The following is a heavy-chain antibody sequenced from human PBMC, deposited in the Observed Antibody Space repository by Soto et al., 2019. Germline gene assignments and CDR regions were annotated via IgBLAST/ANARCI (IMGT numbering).Heavy chain of an antibody. V-gene: IGHV3-23*01. Sequence: GGSLRLSCAASGFTFSSYAMSWVRQAPGKGLEWVSAISGSGGSTYYADSVKGRFTISRDNSKNTLYLQMNSLRAEDTAVYYCAKGGALRGYDKTTGRFDPWGQGTLVTVSS. CDR2: ISGSGGST. CDR3: AKGGALRGYDKTTGRFDP. D-gene: IGHD5-12*01. CDR1: GFTFSSYA. J-gene: IGHJ5*02.